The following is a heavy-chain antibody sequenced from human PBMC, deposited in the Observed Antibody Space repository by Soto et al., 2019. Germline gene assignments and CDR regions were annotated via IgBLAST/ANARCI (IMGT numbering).Heavy chain of an antibody. CDR1: GFTFSRYA. CDR3: ATNRCSSTSCYVIDAFDI. D-gene: IGHD2-2*01. CDR2: VSGSGDST. V-gene: IGHV3-23*01. Sequence: GSLTLSCAPSGFTFSRYAMSCDRQAPGKGLEWVSTVSGSGDSTYYADSVKGRFTISRDNSKNTLYLQMNSLRAEDTAVYYCATNRCSSTSCYVIDAFDIWGQGTMVTVSS. J-gene: IGHJ3*02.